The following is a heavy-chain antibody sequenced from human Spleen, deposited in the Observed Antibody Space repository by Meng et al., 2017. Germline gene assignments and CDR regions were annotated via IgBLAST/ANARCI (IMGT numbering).Heavy chain of an antibody. Sequence: QVQLVHSGADVKKPGASVKVSCKASGYTFTGYYIYWVRQAPGQGLEWMGRINPNSGGTNYAQKFQGRVTMTRDTSISTAYMGLSRLRSDDTAVYYCAGYGDSREVDYWGQGTLVTVSS. CDR3: AGYGDSREVDY. CDR2: INPNSGGT. J-gene: IGHJ4*02. D-gene: IGHD4-17*01. V-gene: IGHV1-2*06. CDR1: GYTFTGYY.